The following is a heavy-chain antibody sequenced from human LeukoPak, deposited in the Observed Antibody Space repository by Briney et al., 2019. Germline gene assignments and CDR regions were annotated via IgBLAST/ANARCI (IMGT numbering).Heavy chain of an antibody. Sequence: SETLSLTCAVYGGSFSGYYWSWIRQPPGKGLEWIGEINHSGSTNYNPSLKSRVTISVDTSKNQLSLKLSSVTAADTAVYYCARRNYGVPNYYYYYMDVWGKGTTVTISS. CDR2: INHSGST. CDR3: ARRNYGVPNYYYYYMDV. CDR1: GGSFSGYY. J-gene: IGHJ6*03. V-gene: IGHV4-34*01. D-gene: IGHD4-17*01.